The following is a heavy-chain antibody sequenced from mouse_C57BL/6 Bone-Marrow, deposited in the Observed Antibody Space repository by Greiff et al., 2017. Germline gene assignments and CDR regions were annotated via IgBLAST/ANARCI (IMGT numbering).Heavy chain of an antibody. V-gene: IGHV1-81*01. Sequence: QVQLQQSGAELARPGASVKLSCKASGYTFTSYGISWVKQRTGQGLEWIGEIYPRSGNTYYNEKFKGKATLTADKSSSTAYMELRSLTSEDSAVYFCASTVYYFDYWGQGTTVTVSS. CDR2: IYPRSGNT. CDR1: GYTFTSYG. D-gene: IGHD6-1*01. CDR3: ASTVYYFDY. J-gene: IGHJ2*01.